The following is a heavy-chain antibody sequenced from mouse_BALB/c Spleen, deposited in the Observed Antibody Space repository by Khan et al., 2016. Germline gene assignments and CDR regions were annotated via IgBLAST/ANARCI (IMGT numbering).Heavy chain of an antibody. V-gene: IGHV3-1*02. CDR3: ARYSYGGAPWLAS. D-gene: IGHD1-1*01. CDR2: IHYSGST. J-gene: IGHJ3*01. Sequence: EVQLQESGPDLVKPSQSLSLTCTVTGFSITSDYSWHWIRQLPGNKLEWMGYIHYSGSTNYNPSLKRRISITRDTSKNQFFLQLTSVTTEDTATFSCARYSYGGAPWLASWGRGTLVTVSA. CDR1: GFSITSDYS.